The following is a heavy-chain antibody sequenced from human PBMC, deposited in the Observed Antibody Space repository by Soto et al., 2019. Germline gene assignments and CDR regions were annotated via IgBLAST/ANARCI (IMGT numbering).Heavy chain of an antibody. CDR2: ISYDGSNK. J-gene: IGHJ4*02. CDR3: AKDHDSSGLDY. D-gene: IGHD3-22*01. Sequence: PGGSLRLSCAASGFAFSSYGMHWVRQAPGKGLEWVAVISYDGSNKYYADSVKGRFTISRDNSKSTLYLQMNSLRAEDTAVYYCAKDHDSSGLDYWGQGTLVTVSS. CDR1: GFAFSSYG. V-gene: IGHV3-30*18.